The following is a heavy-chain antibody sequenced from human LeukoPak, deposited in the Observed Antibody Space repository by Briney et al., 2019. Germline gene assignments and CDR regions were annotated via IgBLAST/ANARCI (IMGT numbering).Heavy chain of an antibody. J-gene: IGHJ3*02. CDR2: IYTSGST. CDR1: GGSISSYY. Sequence: SETLSLTCTVSGGSISSYYWSWIRQPAGKGLEWIGRIYTSGSTNYNPSLKSRVTMSVDTSKNQFSLKLSSVTAADTAVYYCARPRSASYLRDAFDIWGQGTMVTVSS. CDR3: ARPRSASYLRDAFDI. D-gene: IGHD1-14*01. V-gene: IGHV4-4*07.